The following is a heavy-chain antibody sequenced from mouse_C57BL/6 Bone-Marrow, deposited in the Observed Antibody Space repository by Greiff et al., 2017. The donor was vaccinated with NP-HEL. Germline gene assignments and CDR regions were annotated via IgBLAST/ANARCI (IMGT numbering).Heavy chain of an antibody. D-gene: IGHD1-1*01. CDR3: AIKCDGSSSVAD. V-gene: IGHV1-74*01. Sequence: QVQLQQPGAELVKPGASVKVSCKASGYTFTSYWMHWVKQRPGQGLEWIGRIHPSDSDTTFNQKFKGKATLTVDKSSSTAYMQLSSLTSEYSAVYYCAIKCDGSSSVADWGQGTLVTVAA. CDR1: GYTFTSYW. CDR2: IHPSDSDT. J-gene: IGHJ3*01.